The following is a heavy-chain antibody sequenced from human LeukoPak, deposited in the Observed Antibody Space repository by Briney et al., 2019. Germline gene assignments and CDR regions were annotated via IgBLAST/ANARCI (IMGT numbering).Heavy chain of an antibody. J-gene: IGHJ3*02. D-gene: IGHD3-10*01. CDR2: ISSSGGTI. CDR3: VRDDGGSTFDT. V-gene: IGHV3-48*03. Sequence: AGGSLRLSCAASKFTFSNHDMHWVRQAPGKGLEWVSFISSSGGTIYLADSVKGRFTISRDNAKNSLYLQMNSLRAEDTALYYCVRDDGGSTFDTWGQGTMVTVSS. CDR1: KFTFSNHD.